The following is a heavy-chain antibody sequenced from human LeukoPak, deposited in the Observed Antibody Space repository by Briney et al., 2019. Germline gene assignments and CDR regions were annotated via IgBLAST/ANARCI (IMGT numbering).Heavy chain of an antibody. CDR1: GGSISSSNW. V-gene: IGHV4-4*02. Sequence: SETLSLTCSVSGGSISSSNWWSWVRQPPGKGLEWTGEIYHSGNTNYNPSLKSRVTISVDKSKNQFSLKLNSVTAADTAVYYCASHDYGDYERAFDIWGQGTMVTVSS. CDR3: ASHDYGDYERAFDI. D-gene: IGHD4-17*01. CDR2: IYHSGNT. J-gene: IGHJ3*02.